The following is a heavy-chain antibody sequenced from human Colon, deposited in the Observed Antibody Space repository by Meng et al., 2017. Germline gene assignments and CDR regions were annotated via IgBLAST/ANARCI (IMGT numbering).Heavy chain of an antibody. J-gene: IGHJ4*02. Sequence: QVQLLQSGAAVKEPGASVKVSCKASGYTFTSYEINWMRQAPGQGFEWMGWMSPSSGNTGYAQKFQGRVTMTRNISITTAYMELSSLRFDDTGVYYCARTATRWGQGTLVTVSS. CDR3: ARTATR. CDR2: MSPSSGNT. V-gene: IGHV1-8*01. CDR1: GYTFTSYE.